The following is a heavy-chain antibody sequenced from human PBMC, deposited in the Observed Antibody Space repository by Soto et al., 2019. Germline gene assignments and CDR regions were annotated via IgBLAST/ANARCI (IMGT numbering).Heavy chain of an antibody. D-gene: IGHD3-22*01. J-gene: IGHJ4*02. Sequence: VQLVESGGGLVQPGGSLRLSCAASGFTFSSYGMHWVRQAPGKGLEWVAVISYDGSNKYYADSVKGRFTISRDNSKNTLYLQMNSLRAEDTAVYYCAKTPIDSSGYYSIDYWGQGTLVTVSS. CDR3: AKTPIDSSGYYSIDY. V-gene: IGHV3-30*18. CDR1: GFTFSSYG. CDR2: ISYDGSNK.